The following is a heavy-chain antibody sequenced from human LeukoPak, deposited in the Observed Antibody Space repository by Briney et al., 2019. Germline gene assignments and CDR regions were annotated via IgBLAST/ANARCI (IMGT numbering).Heavy chain of an antibody. Sequence: KTSETLSLTCAVYGGSFSGYYWSWIRQPPGKGLEWIGEINHSGSTNYNPSLKSRVTISVDTSKNQFSLKLSSVTAADTAVYYCARAVSITMVRGVALPFDYWGQGTLVTVSS. CDR3: ARAVSITMVRGVALPFDY. V-gene: IGHV4-34*01. D-gene: IGHD3-10*01. CDR1: GGSFSGYY. J-gene: IGHJ4*01. CDR2: INHSGST.